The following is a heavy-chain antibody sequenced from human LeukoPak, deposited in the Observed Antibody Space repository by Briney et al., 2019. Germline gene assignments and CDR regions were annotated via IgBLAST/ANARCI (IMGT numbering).Heavy chain of an antibody. CDR1: GFTFSDYY. D-gene: IGHD2-15*01. J-gene: IGHJ6*02. CDR2: ISSIGSTI. Sequence: NTGGSLRLSCAASGFTFSDYYMSWIRQAPGKGLEWVSYISSIGSTIYYADSVKGRFTISRDNAKNSLYLQMNSLRAEDTAVYYCARDSARRYCSGGSCYYYGMDVWGQGTTVTVSS. CDR3: ARDSARRYCSGGSCYYYGMDV. V-gene: IGHV3-11*01.